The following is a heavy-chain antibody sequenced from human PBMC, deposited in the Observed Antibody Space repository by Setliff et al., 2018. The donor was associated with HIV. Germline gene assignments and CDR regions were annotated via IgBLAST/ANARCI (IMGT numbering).Heavy chain of an antibody. Sequence: ASVKVSCKASGYTFINFYLHWVRLAPGQGLEWMGMVNSGSGSTVFAQKFQGRVTMTTDTSTNTVYLELTSLRSEDTAVYYCAANPEMATINYYYYYMDVWGKGTTVTVSS. CDR1: GYTFINFY. CDR3: AANPEMATINYYYYYMDV. D-gene: IGHD5-12*01. CDR2: VNSGSGST. J-gene: IGHJ6*03. V-gene: IGHV1-46*01.